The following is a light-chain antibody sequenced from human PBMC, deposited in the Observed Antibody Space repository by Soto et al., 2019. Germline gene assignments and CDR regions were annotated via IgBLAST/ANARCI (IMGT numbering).Light chain of an antibody. CDR1: SSDVGSYNR. CDR2: EVS. CDR3: SSYTSSSTPVV. Sequence: QSALTQPPSVSGSPGQSVTISCTGTSSDVGSYNRVSWYQQPPDTAPKLMIYEVSNRPSGVPDRFSGSKSGNTASLTISGLQAEDEADYYCSSYTSSSTPVVFGGGTKVTVL. V-gene: IGLV2-18*02. J-gene: IGLJ2*01.